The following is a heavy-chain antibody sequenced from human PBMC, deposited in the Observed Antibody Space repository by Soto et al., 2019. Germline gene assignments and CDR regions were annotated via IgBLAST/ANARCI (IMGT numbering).Heavy chain of an antibody. D-gene: IGHD2-15*01. CDR2: ISWNSGSI. J-gene: IGHJ6*02. CDR3: AKDTRVVVAATGDYYYGMDV. Sequence: GGSLRLSCAASGFTFDDYAMHWVRRAPGKGLEWVSGISWNSGSIGYADSVKGRFTISRDNAKNSLYLQMNSLRAEDTALYYCAKDTRVVVAATGDYYYGMDVWGQGTTVTVSS. V-gene: IGHV3-9*01. CDR1: GFTFDDYA.